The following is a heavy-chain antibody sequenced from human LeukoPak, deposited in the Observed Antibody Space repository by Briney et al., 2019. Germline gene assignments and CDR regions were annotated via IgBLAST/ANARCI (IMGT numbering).Heavy chain of an antibody. Sequence: GGSLRLSCAASGFTFSDYYMSWIRQAPGKGLEWVSYISSSGSTIYYADSVKGRFTISRDSAKNSLYLQMNSLRAEDTAVYYCARTYYDFWSGYYYYYGMDVWGQGTTVTVSS. V-gene: IGHV3-11*01. CDR1: GFTFSDYY. CDR3: ARTYYDFWSGYYYYYGMDV. CDR2: ISSSGSTI. J-gene: IGHJ6*02. D-gene: IGHD3-3*01.